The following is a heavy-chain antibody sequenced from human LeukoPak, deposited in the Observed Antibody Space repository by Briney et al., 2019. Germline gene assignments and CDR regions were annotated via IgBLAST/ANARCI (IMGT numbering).Heavy chain of an antibody. D-gene: IGHD3-10*01. V-gene: IGHV3-11*01. Sequence: GGSLRLSCVGSGFNFSDYHMSWTRQAPGKGLEWISYISPNDVNRYYVDAVKGRFTVSRDNAKNSLFLQMKSLRVEDTAVYYCAGSGSPGDYWGQGTLVTVSS. J-gene: IGHJ4*02. CDR2: ISPNDVNR. CDR1: GFNFSDYH. CDR3: AGSGSPGDY.